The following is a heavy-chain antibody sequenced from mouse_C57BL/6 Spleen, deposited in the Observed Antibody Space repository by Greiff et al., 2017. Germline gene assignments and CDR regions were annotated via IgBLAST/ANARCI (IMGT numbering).Heavy chain of an antibody. CDR1: GFTFSDYG. D-gene: IGHD1-3*01. J-gene: IGHJ4*01. CDR3: ARSGYYAMDC. CDR2: ISSSSSTI. Sequence: EVQLVESGGGLVKPGGSLKLSCAASGFTFSDYGMHWVRQAPEKGLEWVAYISSSSSTIYYADTVKGRFTISRDNAKNTLFLQMTSLRSEDTSMYYCARSGYYAMDCWGQGTSVTVSS. V-gene: IGHV5-17*01.